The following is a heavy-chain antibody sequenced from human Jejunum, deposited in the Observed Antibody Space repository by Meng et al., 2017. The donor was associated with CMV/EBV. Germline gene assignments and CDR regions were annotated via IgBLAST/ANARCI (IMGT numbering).Heavy chain of an antibody. Sequence: VQVGEAGGGLFQPGGSLGLSCAASGFSFSASVMHWVRQDPGQGMVWVARINHDGTETIYRDSVRGQFTVSRDNTKNTVSLEMNSLRVEDTALYYCVKDFAWSIDFWGQGVLVTVSS. CDR1: GFSFSASV. V-gene: IGHV3-74*01. D-gene: IGHD3-3*01. CDR3: VKDFAWSIDF. CDR2: INHDGTET. J-gene: IGHJ4*02.